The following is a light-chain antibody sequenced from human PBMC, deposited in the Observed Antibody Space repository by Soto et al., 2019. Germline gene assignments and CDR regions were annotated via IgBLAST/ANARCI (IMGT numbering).Light chain of an antibody. Sequence: EIVMTQSPATLSVSPGEGATLCCRASLSISSKLAWYQQKPGQAPRLLIYGASTRATGVPARFSGSGSGTEFTLTISSLQSEDLAVYYCQHYNDWRWTFGQGTKVEIK. CDR3: QHYNDWRWT. V-gene: IGKV3-15*01. CDR2: GAS. J-gene: IGKJ1*01. CDR1: LSISSK.